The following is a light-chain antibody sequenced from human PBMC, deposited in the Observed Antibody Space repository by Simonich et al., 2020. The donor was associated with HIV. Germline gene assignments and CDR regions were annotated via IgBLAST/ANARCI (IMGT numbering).Light chain of an antibody. CDR1: QSVSTN. CDR2: GAS. V-gene: IGKV3-15*01. J-gene: IGKJ2*01. CDR3: QQYNNWPLL. Sequence: EIVMTQSPATLSVSPGKRAPLSCRASQSVSTNLAWYQQKPGQAPRLLIYGASTRATGIPARFSGSGSGRDFTLTISNMHSEDFAVYYCQQYNNWPLLFGQGTKLEIK.